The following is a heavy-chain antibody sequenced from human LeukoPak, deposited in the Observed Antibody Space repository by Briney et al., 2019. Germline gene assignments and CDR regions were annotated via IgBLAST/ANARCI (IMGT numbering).Heavy chain of an antibody. CDR3: AKSYGSEDY. D-gene: IGHD3-10*01. CDR1: GITFSSYA. J-gene: IGHJ4*02. V-gene: IGHV3-23*01. Sequence: PGGSLGLFCAASGITFSSYAMSWVRQAPGKGLEWVSAISGSGGSTYYADSVKGRFTISRDNSKNTLYLQMKSLRAEDTAVYYCAKSYGSEDYWGQGTLVTVSS. CDR2: ISGSGGST.